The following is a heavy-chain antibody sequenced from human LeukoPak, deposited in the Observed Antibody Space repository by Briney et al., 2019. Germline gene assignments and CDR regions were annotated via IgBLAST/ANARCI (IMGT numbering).Heavy chain of an antibody. V-gene: IGHV3-30*18. CDR2: ISYDGSNK. J-gene: IGHJ4*02. CDR1: GFTFSSYG. Sequence: PGGSLRLSCAASGFTFSSYGMHWVGQAPGKGLEWVAVISYDGSNKYYADSVKGRFTISRDNSKNTLYLQMNSLRAEDTAVYYCAKTGYSYGGLDYWGQGTLVTVSS. CDR3: AKTGYSYGGLDY. D-gene: IGHD5-18*01.